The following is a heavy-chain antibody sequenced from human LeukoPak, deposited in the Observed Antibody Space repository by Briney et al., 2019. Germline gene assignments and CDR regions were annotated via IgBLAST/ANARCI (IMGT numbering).Heavy chain of an antibody. D-gene: IGHD3-10*01. Sequence: ASVTVSCKASGGTFSSYAISWVRQAPGQGLEWMGGIIPIFGTANYAQKFQGRVTITADESTSTAYMELSSLRSEDTAVYYCARGDPNYYGSGSYPSYYYYYGMDVWGQGTTVTVSS. CDR1: GGTFSSYA. V-gene: IGHV1-69*13. J-gene: IGHJ6*02. CDR2: IIPIFGTA. CDR3: ARGDPNYYGSGSYPSYYYYYGMDV.